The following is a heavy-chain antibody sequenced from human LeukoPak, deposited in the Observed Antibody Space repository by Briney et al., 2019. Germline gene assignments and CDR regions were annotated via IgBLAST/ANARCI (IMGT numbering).Heavy chain of an antibody. CDR1: GYTFTSYS. CDR2: ISDGGETI. V-gene: IGHV3-48*01. CDR3: ARGCGTTSCYDFPDFDY. Sequence: PGGSLRLSCAASGYTFTSYSMNWVRQAPGKGLEWVSYISDGGETIYYADSVKGRFTISRDNAKNPLYLQMNSLRAEDTAVYYCARGCGTTSCYDFPDFDYWGQGTLVTVSS. J-gene: IGHJ4*02. D-gene: IGHD2-2*01.